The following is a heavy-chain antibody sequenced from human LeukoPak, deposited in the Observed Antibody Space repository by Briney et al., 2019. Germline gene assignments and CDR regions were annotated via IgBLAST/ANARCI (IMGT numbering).Heavy chain of an antibody. CDR1: GFTFSSYA. V-gene: IGHV3-21*01. CDR2: ISSSSSYI. Sequence: PGGSLRLSCAASGFTFSSYAMSWVRQAPGKGLEWVSSISSSSSYIYYADSVKGRFTISRDNAKNSLYLQMNSLRAEDTAVYYCARDDRGVVIYFDYWGQGTLVTVSS. D-gene: IGHD3-3*01. CDR3: ARDDRGVVIYFDY. J-gene: IGHJ4*02.